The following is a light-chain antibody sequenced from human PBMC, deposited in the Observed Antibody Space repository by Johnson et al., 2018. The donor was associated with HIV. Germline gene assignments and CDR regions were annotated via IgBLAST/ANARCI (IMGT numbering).Light chain of an antibody. J-gene: IGLJ1*01. CDR3: GTWDSSLTLYV. CDR1: SSNIGNNY. V-gene: IGLV1-51*02. CDR2: ENN. Sequence: QSVLTQPPSVSAAPGQKVTISCSGSSSNIGNNYVSWYQQLPGTATKLLIYENNKRPSGIPDRFSGSKSGTSATLGITGLQTGDEADYYCGTWDSSLTLYVFGTGTKVTVL.